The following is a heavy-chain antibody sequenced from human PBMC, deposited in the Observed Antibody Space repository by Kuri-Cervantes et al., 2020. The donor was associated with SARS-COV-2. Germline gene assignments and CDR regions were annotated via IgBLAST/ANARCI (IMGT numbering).Heavy chain of an antibody. D-gene: IGHD2-2*01. CDR2: ISYDGSNK. J-gene: IGHJ5*02. V-gene: IGHV3-30-3*01. CDR3: ARDLHCSSTSCYSPWFDP. CDR1: GFTFSSYA. Sequence: GGSLRLSCAASGFTFSSYAMHWVRQAPGKGPEWVAVISYDGSNKYYADSVKGRFTISRDNFKNTLYLQMNSLRAEDTAVYYCARDLHCSSTSCYSPWFDPWGQGTLVTVSS.